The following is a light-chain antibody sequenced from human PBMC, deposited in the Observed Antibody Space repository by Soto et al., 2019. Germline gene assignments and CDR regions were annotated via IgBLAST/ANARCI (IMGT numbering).Light chain of an antibody. CDR1: QSVSTF. CDR2: GAS. J-gene: IGKJ1*01. V-gene: IGKV3-15*01. CDR3: QQYNNWPSWT. Sequence: EILMTQSPATLSVSPGERATLSCRASQSVSTFLAWYQQKPDQAPRLLIYGASTRATGIPARFSGSGSGTEFTLTISSLQSEDFAVYYCQQYNNWPSWTFGQGTKVDIK.